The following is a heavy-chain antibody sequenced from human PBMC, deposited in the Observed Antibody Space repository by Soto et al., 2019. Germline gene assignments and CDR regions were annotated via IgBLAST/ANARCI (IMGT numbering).Heavy chain of an antibody. CDR1: GGTFSSYA. D-gene: IGHD6-19*01. CDR3: ARDGIAVAGSSSSSGMDV. V-gene: IGHV1-69*13. Sequence: SVKVSCKASGGTFSSYAISWVRQAPGQGLEWMGGIIPIFGTANYAQKFQGRVTITADESTSTAYMELSSLRSEDTAVYYCARDGIAVAGSSSSSGMDVWGQGTTLTVPS. CDR2: IIPIFGTA. J-gene: IGHJ6*02.